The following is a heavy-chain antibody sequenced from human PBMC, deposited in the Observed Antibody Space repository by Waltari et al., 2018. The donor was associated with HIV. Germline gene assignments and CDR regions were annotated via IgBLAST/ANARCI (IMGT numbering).Heavy chain of an antibody. CDR2: IYYTGST. Sequence: QLQLQESGPGLVKPSETLALTCTVSSASISSNSYYWGWVRQPPGKGLEWIGSIYYTGSTHFNPSVKSRVTMSIDTSRNQFSLKLRSVIATDTAVYYCAAAADIVVVVDAYPLDYWGQGILVTVS. CDR3: AAAADIVVVVDAYPLDY. V-gene: IGHV4-39*01. D-gene: IGHD2-15*01. CDR1: SASISSNSYY. J-gene: IGHJ4*02.